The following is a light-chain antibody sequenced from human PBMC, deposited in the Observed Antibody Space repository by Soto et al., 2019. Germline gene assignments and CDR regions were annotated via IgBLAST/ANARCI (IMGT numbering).Light chain of an antibody. J-gene: IGLJ1*01. Sequence: QSALTQPPSASGSPGQSVAISCTGTNSDVGGYNYVSWYQQHPGKAPKLMIYDVTKRPSGVPDRFSGSKSGNTASLTVSGLQAEDEADYYCSSYAGSTTFDVFGTGTKLTVL. CDR2: DVT. V-gene: IGLV2-8*01. CDR1: NSDVGGYNY. CDR3: SSYAGSTTFDV.